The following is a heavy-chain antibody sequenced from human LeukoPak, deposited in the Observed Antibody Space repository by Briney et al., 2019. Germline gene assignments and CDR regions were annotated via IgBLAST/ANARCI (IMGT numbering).Heavy chain of an antibody. CDR1: GFTFGSNA. CDR3: AKDGGPGTVTTTLVDY. CDR2: ISGSGGST. J-gene: IGHJ4*02. Sequence: GGSLRLSCAPPGFTFGSNAMSWARQPPGRGRGWVSAISGSGGSTYYADSVKGRFTISRDNSKNTLYLQMNSLRAEDTAVYYCAKDGGPGTVTTTLVDYWGQGTLVTVSS. V-gene: IGHV3-23*01. D-gene: IGHD4-17*01.